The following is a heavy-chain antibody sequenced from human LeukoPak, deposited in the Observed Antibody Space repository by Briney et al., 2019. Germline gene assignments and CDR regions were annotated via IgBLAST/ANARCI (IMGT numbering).Heavy chain of an antibody. CDR2: INPNSGGT. D-gene: IGHD2-15*01. Sequence: ASVKVSCKASGYTFTGYYMHWVRQAPGQGLEWMGWINPNSGGTNYAQKFQGRVTMTRDTSISTAYMELSRLRSDDTAVYYCARVRALRSPPAAFDYWGQGTLVTVSS. J-gene: IGHJ4*02. CDR1: GYTFTGYY. CDR3: ARVRALRSPPAAFDY. V-gene: IGHV1-2*02.